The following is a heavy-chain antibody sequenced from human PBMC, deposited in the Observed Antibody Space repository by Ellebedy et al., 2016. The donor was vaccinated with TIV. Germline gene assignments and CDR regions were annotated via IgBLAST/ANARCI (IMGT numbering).Heavy chain of an antibody. CDR2: ISSSSSTI. J-gene: IGHJ4*02. Sequence: GESLKISXAASGSTFSSYSMNWVRQAPGKGLEWVSYISSSSSTIHYADSVKGRFTISRDNAKNSLYLQMNSLRDEDTAVYYCARDRGGYTYGNFDYWGQGTLVTVSS. CDR1: GSTFSSYS. D-gene: IGHD5-18*01. V-gene: IGHV3-48*02. CDR3: ARDRGGYTYGNFDY.